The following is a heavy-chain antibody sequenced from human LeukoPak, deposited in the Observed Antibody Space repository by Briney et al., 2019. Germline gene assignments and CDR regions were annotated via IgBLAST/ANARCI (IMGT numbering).Heavy chain of an antibody. CDR1: GFTFSTYA. CDR2: ISGGAGTT. V-gene: IGHV3-23*01. D-gene: IGHD3-9*01. Sequence: SGGSLRLSCAASGFTFSTYAMSWVRQAPGKGLEWVSAISGGAGTTYYADSVKSRFTTSRDNSKNTLYLQMGSLRAEDTAVYYCAKSSYDILAGCYYFDYWGQGALVTVSS. CDR3: AKSSYDILAGCYYFDY. J-gene: IGHJ4*02.